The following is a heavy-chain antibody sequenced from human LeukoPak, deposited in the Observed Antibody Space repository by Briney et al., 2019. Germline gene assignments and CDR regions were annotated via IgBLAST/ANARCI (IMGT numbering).Heavy chain of an antibody. CDR3: ARIVLGQRPVDP. CDR1: GYTFTSYG. V-gene: IGHV1-18*01. J-gene: IGHJ5*02. Sequence: ASVKVSCKASGYTFTSYGISWVRQAPGQGLEWMGWISAYSGNTNYAQKLQGRVTMTTDTSTSTAYMELRSLRSDDTAVYYCARIVLGQRPVDPWGQGTLVTVSS. CDR2: ISAYSGNT. D-gene: IGHD3-3*02.